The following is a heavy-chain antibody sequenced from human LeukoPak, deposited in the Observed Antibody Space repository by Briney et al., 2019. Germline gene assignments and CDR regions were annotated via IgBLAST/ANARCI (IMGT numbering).Heavy chain of an antibody. V-gene: IGHV3-48*01. CDR2: ISTSSRST. CDR3: ARSAVRGVACDY. Sequence: GGSLRLSCTASGFTFSGFSIHWVRQAPGNGLEWFAYISTSSRSTYYADSVKGRFTISRDNANNTLFLDMHSLRPGDSAVYYCARSAVRGVACDYWGQGTLLTVSS. J-gene: IGHJ4*02. CDR1: GFTFSGFS. D-gene: IGHD3-10*01.